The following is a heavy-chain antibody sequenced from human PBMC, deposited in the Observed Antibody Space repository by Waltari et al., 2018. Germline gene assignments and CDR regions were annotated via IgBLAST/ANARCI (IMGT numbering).Heavy chain of an antibody. V-gene: IGHV3-23*04. CDR1: EFTFRSYA. J-gene: IGHJ4*02. CDR3: AKDPAGTYYFEY. D-gene: IGHD6-19*01. CDR2: ISGSGGNT. Sequence: EVQLVESGGGLVQPGGSLRLSCSASEFTFRSYAMNWVRQAPGKGLEWVSTISGSGGNTYYADSVKGRFTISRDNSKNTLYLQMNSLRAEDTAVYYCAKDPAGTYYFEYWGQGTLVTVSS.